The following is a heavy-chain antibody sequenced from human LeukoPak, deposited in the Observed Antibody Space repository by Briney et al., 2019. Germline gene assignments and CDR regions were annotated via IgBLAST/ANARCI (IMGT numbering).Heavy chain of an antibody. D-gene: IGHD3-22*01. J-gene: IGHJ4*02. V-gene: IGHV3-49*03. CDR2: IRSKVYGGTK. CDR3: TTYYYESSGYYRDY. Sequence: GGSLRLSCTASGFSFGDYAMSWFRQAPGRGLEWVTFIRSKVYGGTKEYAASVKGRFTISRDDSKSIAYLQMNSLKTEDTAVYYCTTYYYESSGYYRDYWGQGTLVTVSS. CDR1: GFSFGDYA.